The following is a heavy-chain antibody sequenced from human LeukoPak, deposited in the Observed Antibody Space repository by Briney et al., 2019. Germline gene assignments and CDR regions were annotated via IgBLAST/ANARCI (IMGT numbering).Heavy chain of an antibody. CDR2: IYHSGYT. CDR1: GYSISSDCY. Sequence: SETLSLTCSVSGYSISSDCYWAWIRQPPGQGLEWIGGIYHSGYTYYYPSLKSRVTLSVDTSKNQFSLRLSSVTAADTAVYYCARGRARDGSYPWFDSWGQGTLVTVSS. D-gene: IGHD3-16*02. V-gene: IGHV4-38-2*02. J-gene: IGHJ5*01. CDR3: ARGRARDGSYPWFDS.